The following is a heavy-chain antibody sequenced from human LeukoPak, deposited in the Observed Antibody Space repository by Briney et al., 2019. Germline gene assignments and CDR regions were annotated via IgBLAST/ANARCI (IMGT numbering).Heavy chain of an antibody. Sequence: PSETLSLTCTVSGGPISSYYWSWIRQPPGKGLEWIGYIYYSGSTNYNPSLKSRVTISVDTSKNQFSLKLSSVTAADTAVYYCASMYLKYQLLSWGQGTLVTVSS. J-gene: IGHJ4*02. CDR1: GGPISSYY. CDR3: ASMYLKYQLLS. CDR2: IYYSGST. V-gene: IGHV4-59*08. D-gene: IGHD2-2*01.